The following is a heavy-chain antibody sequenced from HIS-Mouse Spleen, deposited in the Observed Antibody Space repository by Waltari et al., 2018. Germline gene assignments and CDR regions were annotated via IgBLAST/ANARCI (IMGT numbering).Heavy chain of an antibody. CDR3: ARIGSHRRGYSYGYWFDP. CDR1: GYTFTSYD. CDR2: MKQQSGKT. Sequence: QVQLVQSGAEVKKPGASVKVSCKASGYTFTSYDINWVRQATGQGLEWMGWMKQQSGKTGYAQKFQGRGTMTRKTSISTAYMELSSLRSEDTAVYYCARIGSHRRGYSYGYWFDPWGQGTLVTVSS. D-gene: IGHD5-18*01. J-gene: IGHJ5*02. V-gene: IGHV1-8*01.